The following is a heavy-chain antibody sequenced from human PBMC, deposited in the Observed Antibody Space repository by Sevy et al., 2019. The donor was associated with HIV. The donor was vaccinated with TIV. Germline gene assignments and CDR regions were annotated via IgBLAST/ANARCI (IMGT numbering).Heavy chain of an antibody. CDR3: AREGCTRPHDY. V-gene: IGHV3-23*01. CDR2: LSFGCGKI. J-gene: IGHJ4*02. Sequence: PRGGSLRLSCAVSGFNFNIYSMSWVRQAPGKGLEWVSTLSFGCGKINYADSVKGRFIISRDDSKNTLYLQMNSLRAEDTAVYFCAREGCTRPHDYWGQGTLVTVS. CDR1: GFNFNIYS. D-gene: IGHD2-8*01.